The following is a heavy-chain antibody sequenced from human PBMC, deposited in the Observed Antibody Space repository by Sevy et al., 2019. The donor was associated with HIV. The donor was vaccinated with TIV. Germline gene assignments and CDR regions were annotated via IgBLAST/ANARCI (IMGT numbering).Heavy chain of an antibody. D-gene: IGHD6-19*01. CDR2: IYPGDSDT. CDR3: ARPIAVAGHSLGTSYDAFDI. CDR1: GYSFTSYW. J-gene: IGHJ3*02. V-gene: IGHV5-51*01. Sequence: GESLKISCKGSGYSFTSYWIGWVRQMPGKGLKWMGIIYPGDSDTRYSPSFQGQVTISADKSISTAYLQWSSLKASDTAMYYCARPIAVAGHSLGTSYDAFDIWGQGTMVTVSS.